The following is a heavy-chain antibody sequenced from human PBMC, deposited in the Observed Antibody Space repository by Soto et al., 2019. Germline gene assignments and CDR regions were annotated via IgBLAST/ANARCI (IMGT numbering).Heavy chain of an antibody. J-gene: IGHJ3*02. CDR2: IRQDGNEE. CDR1: GFTFRSHW. V-gene: IGHV3-7*01. D-gene: IGHD1-1*01. CDR3: AKAEGYSFDI. Sequence: EVQLVETGGGLVQPGGSLRLSCAASGFTFRSHWMSWVRQAPGKGLEWVANIRQDGNEEQYLDSVKGRFALSRDNAKNLLYLQMNGLRVEDTAVYYCAKAEGYSFDIRGQGTMVTVSS.